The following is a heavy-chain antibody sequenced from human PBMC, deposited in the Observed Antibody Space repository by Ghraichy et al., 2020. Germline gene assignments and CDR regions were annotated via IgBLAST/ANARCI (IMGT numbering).Heavy chain of an antibody. V-gene: IGHV3-30*18. CDR3: VKGLQYHFGN. J-gene: IGHJ4*02. CDR1: GFLFSNYG. CDR2: ISYDGSND. D-gene: IGHD4-11*01. Sequence: GGSLRLSCGASGFLFSNYGMHWVRQAPGKGLEWVTFISYDGSNDYYADSVKGRFTVSRDRSINTLYLQMNSLRPEDTAVYYCVKGLQYHFGNWGQGTLVIVSS.